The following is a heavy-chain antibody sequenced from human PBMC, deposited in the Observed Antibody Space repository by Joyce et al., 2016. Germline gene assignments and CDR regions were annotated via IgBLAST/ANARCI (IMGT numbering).Heavy chain of an antibody. CDR2: LSSSSSYI. V-gene: IGHV3-21*01. D-gene: IGHD2-8*01. CDR3: ARSSYTNGIFDY. Sequence: EVQLVESGGGLVKPGGSLRLSCAASGFTFSSYSMGSVRQAPGKGLEWVSSLSSSSSYIKYTDSVKGRFTNSRDNAKNSLYLQMNSLRVEDTAVYYCARSSYTNGIFDYWGQGTLVTVSS. J-gene: IGHJ4*02. CDR1: GFTFSSYS.